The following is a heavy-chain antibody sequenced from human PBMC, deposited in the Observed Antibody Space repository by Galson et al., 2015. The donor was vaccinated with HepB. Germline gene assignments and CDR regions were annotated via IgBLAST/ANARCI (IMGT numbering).Heavy chain of an antibody. CDR2: ISAYNGNT. D-gene: IGHD2-21*01. Sequence: SVKVSCKASGYTFTSYGISWVRQAPGQGLEWMGWISAYNGNTNYAQKLQGRVAMTRDTSTSTVYMELSSLRSEDTAVYYCARDQGVVNYYYGMDVWGQGTTVTVSS. V-gene: IGHV1-18*01. CDR3: ARDQGVVNYYYGMDV. CDR1: GYTFTSYG. J-gene: IGHJ6*02.